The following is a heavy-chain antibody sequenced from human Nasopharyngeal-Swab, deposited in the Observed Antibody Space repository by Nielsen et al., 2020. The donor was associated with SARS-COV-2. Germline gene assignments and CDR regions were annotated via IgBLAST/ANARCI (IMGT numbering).Heavy chain of an antibody. J-gene: IGHJ4*02. D-gene: IGHD3-3*01. CDR3: AHTPFYSWWRRGVVIHYFDY. V-gene: IGHV1-46*01. Sequence: ASVKVSCKASGYTFTSYYMHWVRQAPGQGLEWMGIINPSGGSTSYAQKFQGRVTMTRDTSTSTVYMELSSLRSEDTAVYYCAHTPFYSWWRRGVVIHYFDYWGQGTLVTVSS. CDR1: GYTFTSYY. CDR2: INPSGGST.